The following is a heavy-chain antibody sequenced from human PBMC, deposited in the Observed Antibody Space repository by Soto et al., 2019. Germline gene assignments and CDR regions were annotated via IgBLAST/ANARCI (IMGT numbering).Heavy chain of an antibody. J-gene: IGHJ5*02. D-gene: IGHD6-6*01. CDR3: ARSEGRYSSSSGFDP. V-gene: IGHV4-59*01. Sequence: SEILSLTCTVSGGSISSYYWSWIRQPPGKGLEWIGYIYYSGSTNYNPSLKSRVTISVDTSKNQFSLKLSSVTAADTAVYYCARSEGRYSSSSGFDPWGQGTLVTVSS. CDR2: IYYSGST. CDR1: GGSISSYY.